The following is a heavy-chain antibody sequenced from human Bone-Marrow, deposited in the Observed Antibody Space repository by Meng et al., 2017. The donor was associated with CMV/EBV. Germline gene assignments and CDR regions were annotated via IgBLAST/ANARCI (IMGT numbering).Heavy chain of an antibody. J-gene: IGHJ4*02. V-gene: IGHV3-15*01. CDR2: IKSKTDGGTT. CDR3: TTWYQLPYYFDY. CDR1: GFTFSSYW. Sequence: GGSLRLSCAASGFTFSSYWMSWVRQAPGKGLEWVGRIKSKTDGGTTDYAAPVKGRFTISRDDSKNTLYLQMNSLKTEDTAVYYCTTWYQLPYYFDYWGQGTLVTVSS. D-gene: IGHD2-2*01.